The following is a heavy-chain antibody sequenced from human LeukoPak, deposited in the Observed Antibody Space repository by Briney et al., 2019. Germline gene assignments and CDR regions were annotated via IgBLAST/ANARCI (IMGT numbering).Heavy chain of an antibody. CDR2: IYYSGST. V-gene: IGHV4-59*01. Sequence: SETLSLTCTVSGGSISSYYWSWIRQPPAKGLEWIGDIYYSGSTNYNPSRKSRVTISVDPSKNQFSLKLSSVTAADTAVYYCARDEGAASSGWHLGYWGQGTLVTVSS. D-gene: IGHD6-19*01. CDR3: ARDEGAASSGWHLGY. J-gene: IGHJ4*02. CDR1: GGSISSYY.